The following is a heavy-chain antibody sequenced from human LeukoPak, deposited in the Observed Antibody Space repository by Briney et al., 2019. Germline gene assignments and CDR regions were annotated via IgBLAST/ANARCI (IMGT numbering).Heavy chain of an antibody. CDR3: ARGLDY. J-gene: IGHJ4*02. CDR2: ISYDGSNK. CDR1: GFTFSSYA. Sequence: GGSLRLSCAASGFTFSSYAMHWVRQAPGKGLEWVAVISYDGSNKYYADSVKGRFTISRDNSKNTLYLQMNSLRAEDTAVYYCARGLDYWAREPWSPSPQ. V-gene: IGHV3-30-3*01.